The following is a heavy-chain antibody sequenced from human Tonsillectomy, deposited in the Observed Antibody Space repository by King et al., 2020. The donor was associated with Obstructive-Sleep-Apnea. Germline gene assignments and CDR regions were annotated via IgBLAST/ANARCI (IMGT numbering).Heavy chain of an antibody. J-gene: IGHJ4*02. CDR2: ISSVSSNI. Sequence: QLVQSGGGLVQPGGSLRLSCAASVFTFSDYSGNWVRQAPGTGLEWVSYISSVSSNIYYADSVKGRFTISRDNAKNSLYLQMNSLRAEDTAVYYCARDVISAYCSGGSCYPYYFDYWGQGTLVTVSS. V-gene: IGHV3-48*04. CDR3: ARDVISAYCSGGSCYPYYFDY. D-gene: IGHD2-15*01. CDR1: VFTFSDYS.